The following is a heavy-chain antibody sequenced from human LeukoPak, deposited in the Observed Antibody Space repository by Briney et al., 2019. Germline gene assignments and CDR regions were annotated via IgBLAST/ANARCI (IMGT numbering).Heavy chain of an antibody. CDR2: IYQSGST. CDR1: GYSISSGYY. Sequence: PSETLSLTCIVSGYSISSGYYWGWIRQPPGKGLEWIGSIYQSGSTYYNPSLKSRVTMSVDTSKNQFSLKLSSVTAADTAVYYCARDWYSSTLGWFDPWGQGTLVTVSS. CDR3: ARDWYSSTLGWFDP. V-gene: IGHV4-38-2*02. J-gene: IGHJ5*02. D-gene: IGHD6-13*01.